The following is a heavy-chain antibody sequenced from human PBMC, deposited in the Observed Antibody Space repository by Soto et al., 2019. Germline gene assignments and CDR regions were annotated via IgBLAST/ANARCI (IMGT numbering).Heavy chain of an antibody. CDR2: INHSGST. CDR1: GGSFSGYY. J-gene: IGHJ6*02. CDR3: ARHRTKDFDWFPMDV. V-gene: IGHV4-34*01. Sequence: PSDTLSLTCAVYGGSFSGYYWSWIRQPPGKGLEWIGEINHSGSTNYNPSLKSRVTISVDTSKNQFSLKLSSVTAADTAVYYCARHRTKDFDWFPMDVWGQGTTVTVSS. D-gene: IGHD3-9*01.